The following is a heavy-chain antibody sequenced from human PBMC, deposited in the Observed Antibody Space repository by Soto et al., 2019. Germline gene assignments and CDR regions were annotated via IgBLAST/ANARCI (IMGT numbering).Heavy chain of an antibody. CDR1: GFTVSSNY. Sequence: GGSLRLSCAASGFTVSSNYMSWVRQAPGKGLEWVSVIYSGGSTYYADTVKGRFTISRHNSKNTLYRQMNSRRAEDTAVFYCACVSWYSSSWYAFDIWGQGTMVTVSS. CDR2: IYSGGST. V-gene: IGHV3-53*04. D-gene: IGHD6-13*01. J-gene: IGHJ3*02. CDR3: ACVSWYSSSWYAFDI.